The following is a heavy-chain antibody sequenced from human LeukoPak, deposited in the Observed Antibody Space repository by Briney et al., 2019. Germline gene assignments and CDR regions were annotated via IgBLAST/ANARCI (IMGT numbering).Heavy chain of an antibody. J-gene: IGHJ4*02. V-gene: IGHV3-23*01. CDR2: ISGSGGST. D-gene: IGHD3-22*01. Sequence: SGGSLRLSCAASGFTFSSYAMSWVRQAPGKGLVWVSAISGSGGSTYYADSVKGRFTISRDNSKNTLYLQMNSLRAEDTAVYYCAKAPSGYYYTFDYWGQGTLVTVSS. CDR3: AKAPSGYYYTFDY. CDR1: GFTFSSYA.